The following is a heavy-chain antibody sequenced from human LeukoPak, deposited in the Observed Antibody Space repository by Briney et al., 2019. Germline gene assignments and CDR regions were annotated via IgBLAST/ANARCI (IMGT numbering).Heavy chain of an antibody. J-gene: IGHJ5*02. V-gene: IGHV1-69*04. CDR3: ARDPVGGP. D-gene: IGHD3-10*01. CDR2: IIPILGIA. CDR1: GYTFTSYY. Sequence: ASVKVSCKASGYTFTSYYMHWVRQAPGQGLEWMGRIIPILGIANYAQKFQGRVTITADKSTSTAYMELSSLRSEDTAVYYCARDPVGGPWGQGTLVTVSS.